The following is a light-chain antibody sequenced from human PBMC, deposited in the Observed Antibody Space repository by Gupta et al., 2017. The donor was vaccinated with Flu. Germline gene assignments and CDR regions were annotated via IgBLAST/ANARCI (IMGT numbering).Light chain of an antibody. CDR1: SSDVGGYKY. CDR2: EVS. Sequence: QSALTQPASVSGSPGQSITISCTGTSSDVGGYKYVSWYQQHPGKAPKLMIYEVSNRPSGVSNRFSGSKSGNTASLTISGLQAEDEADYYCSSDTSSSTDVFGTGTKVTVL. J-gene: IGLJ1*01. CDR3: SSDTSSSTDV. V-gene: IGLV2-14*01.